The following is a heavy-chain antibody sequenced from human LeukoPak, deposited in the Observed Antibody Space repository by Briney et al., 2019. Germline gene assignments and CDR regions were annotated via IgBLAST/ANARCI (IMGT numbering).Heavy chain of an antibody. CDR2: ISYDGSNK. CDR3: ASPRTTYCSSASCGVGFDY. CDR1: GFTFSSYA. V-gene: IGHV3-30-3*01. Sequence: PGGSLRLSCAASGFTFSSYAMHWVRQAPGKGLEWVAVISYDGSNKYYADSVKGRFTISRDNSKNTLYLQMNSLRAEDTAVFYCASPRTTYCSSASCGVGFDYWGQRTLVTVSS. J-gene: IGHJ4*02. D-gene: IGHD2-2*01.